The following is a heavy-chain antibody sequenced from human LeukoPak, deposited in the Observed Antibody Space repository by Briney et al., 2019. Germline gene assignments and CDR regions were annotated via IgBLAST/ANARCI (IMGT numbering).Heavy chain of an antibody. J-gene: IGHJ4*02. CDR3: ARRYYYDSSGLDY. CDR1: GGSISSSSYY. V-gene: IGHV4-39*01. Sequence: SETLSLTCTVSGGSISSSSYYWDWIRQPPGKGLEWIGSIYYSGSTYYNPSLKSRVTISVDTSKNQFSLKLSSVTATDTAVYYCARRYYYDSSGLDYWGQGTLVTVSS. CDR2: IYYSGST. D-gene: IGHD3-22*01.